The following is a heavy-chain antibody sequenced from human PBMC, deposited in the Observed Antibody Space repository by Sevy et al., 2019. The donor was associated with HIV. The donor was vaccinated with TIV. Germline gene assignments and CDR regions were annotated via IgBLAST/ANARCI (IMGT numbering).Heavy chain of an antibody. CDR3: TRGVYALDI. CDR1: GFSLSNYW. Sequence: GGSLRLSCAVSGFSLSNYWMTWVRQAPGKGLEWVANIKENGNEIYYVDSVKGRFTISRDNAKNSLYLQMNSLGDEDTAVYYGTRGVYALDIWGQGTMVTVSS. V-gene: IGHV3-7*01. CDR2: IKENGNEI. J-gene: IGHJ3*02.